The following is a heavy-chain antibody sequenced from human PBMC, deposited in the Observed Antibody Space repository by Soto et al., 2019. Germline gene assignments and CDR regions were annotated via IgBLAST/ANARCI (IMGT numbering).Heavy chain of an antibody. CDR1: GFTFSSYG. CDR2: IWYDGSNK. J-gene: IGHJ6*02. Sequence: PGGSLRLSCAASGFTFSSYGMHWVRQAPGKGLEWVAVIWYDGSNKYYADSVKGRFTISRDNSKNTLYLQMNSLRAEDTAVYYCARGGKGYYDFWSGYPHPAYYYGMDVWGQGTTVTVYS. V-gene: IGHV3-33*01. D-gene: IGHD3-3*01. CDR3: ARGGKGYYDFWSGYPHPAYYYGMDV.